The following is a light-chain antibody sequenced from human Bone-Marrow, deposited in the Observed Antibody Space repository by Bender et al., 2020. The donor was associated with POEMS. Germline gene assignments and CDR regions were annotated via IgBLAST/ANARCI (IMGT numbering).Light chain of an antibody. Sequence: QSVLTQPPSASGTPGQRVTISCSGSSSNIGTNPVNWYQQLPGTAPKLLIYINNQRPSGVPDRFSGSKSGTSASLAISGLQSEDEGDYYCAAWDGSLNGPIFGGGTKLTVL. CDR3: AAWDGSLNGPI. V-gene: IGLV1-44*01. CDR1: SSNIGTNP. CDR2: INN. J-gene: IGLJ2*01.